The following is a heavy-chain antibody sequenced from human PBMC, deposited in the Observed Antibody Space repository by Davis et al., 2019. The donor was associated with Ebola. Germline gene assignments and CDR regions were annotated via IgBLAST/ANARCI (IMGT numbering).Heavy chain of an antibody. CDR1: GYTFTNYG. Sequence: ASVKVSCKASGYTFTNYGVSWLRHAPGHGLERIGWISAYNGNTNYGQKFQGRVTLTTNTPTSTAYMEMRSLRSDDTAVYYCAAGEEQWLVGAGTNYYYDMGVWGRGTTVTVSS. CDR2: ISAYNGNT. V-gene: IGHV1-18*04. CDR3: AAGEEQWLVGAGTNYYYDMGV. D-gene: IGHD6-19*01. J-gene: IGHJ6*04.